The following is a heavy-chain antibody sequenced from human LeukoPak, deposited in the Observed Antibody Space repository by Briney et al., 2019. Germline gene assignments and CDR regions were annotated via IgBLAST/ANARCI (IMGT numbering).Heavy chain of an antibody. J-gene: IGHJ4*02. CDR3: ATEPSRSYSFDHLDF. V-gene: IGHV1-69*10. CDR1: GGTFNNYA. Sequence: SVKVSCKTSGGTFNNYAISWVRQAPGQGLEWMGWVVPMFGIRNYPQTFRGRVNITADKATNTVYMELRSLRAEDTAIYYCATEPSRSYSFDHLDFWGLGTPVTVSS. CDR2: VVPMFGIR. D-gene: IGHD5-12*01.